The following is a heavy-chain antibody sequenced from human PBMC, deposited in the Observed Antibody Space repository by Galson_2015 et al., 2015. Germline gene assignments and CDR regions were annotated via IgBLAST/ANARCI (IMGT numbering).Heavy chain of an antibody. Sequence: SLRLSCAASEFSFSTYNMNWFRQAPGKGLEWVSSITRSGDHTYYADSMKGRFTISRDNAKNSLFLQMNSLGAEDTAVYYCARDSYHVSGYVTSPDYWGQGTLVTVSS. CDR2: ITRSGDHT. D-gene: IGHD3-3*01. CDR3: ARDSYHVSGYVTSPDY. CDR1: EFSFSTYN. J-gene: IGHJ4*02. V-gene: IGHV3-21*01.